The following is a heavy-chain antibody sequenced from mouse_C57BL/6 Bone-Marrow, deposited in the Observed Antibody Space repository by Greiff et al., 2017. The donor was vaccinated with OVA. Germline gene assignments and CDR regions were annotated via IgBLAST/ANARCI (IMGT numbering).Heavy chain of an antibody. Sequence: EVQLQQSGAELVRPGASVKLSCTASGFNIKDDYMHWVKQRPEQGLEWIGWIDPENGDTEYASKFQGKATITADTSSNTAYMQLSSLTSEDSAVYYCARDHYYGPYAMDYWGQGTSVTVSS. CDR2: IDPENGDT. V-gene: IGHV14-4*01. J-gene: IGHJ4*01. D-gene: IGHD1-1*01. CDR3: ARDHYYGPYAMDY. CDR1: GFNIKDDY.